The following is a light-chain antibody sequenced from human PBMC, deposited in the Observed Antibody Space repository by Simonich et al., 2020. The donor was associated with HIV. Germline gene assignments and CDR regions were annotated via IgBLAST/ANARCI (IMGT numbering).Light chain of an antibody. J-gene: IGKJ4*01. Sequence: DIVMTQSPDSLTVSLGERATINCKSSQSILYSSNNKNYLAWYQQKAGQPPKLLIYWAYTRESGVPDRFSGSGSGTDFTLTISSLQAEDVAVYYCQQYYSTPPTFGGGTKVEIK. V-gene: IGKV4-1*01. CDR3: QQYYSTPPT. CDR1: QSILYSSNNKNY. CDR2: WAY.